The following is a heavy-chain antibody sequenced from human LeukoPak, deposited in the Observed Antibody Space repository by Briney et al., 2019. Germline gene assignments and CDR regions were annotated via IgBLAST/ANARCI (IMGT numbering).Heavy chain of an antibody. V-gene: IGHV3-7*01. CDR3: AREGEPVKGYYYYGMDV. CDR1: GFTFSSYR. Sequence: PGGSLRLSCAASGFTFSSYRMSWVRQAPGKGLEWVANIKQDGSEKYYVDSVKGRFTISRDNAKNSLYLQMNSLRAEDTAVYYCAREGEPVKGYYYYGMDVWGQGTTVTVSS. D-gene: IGHD1-14*01. J-gene: IGHJ6*02. CDR2: IKQDGSEK.